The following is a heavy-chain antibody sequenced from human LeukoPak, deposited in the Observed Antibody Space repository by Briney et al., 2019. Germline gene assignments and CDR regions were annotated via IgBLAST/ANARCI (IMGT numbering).Heavy chain of an antibody. J-gene: IGHJ4*02. CDR2: ISYDGSNK. V-gene: IGHV3-30*18. D-gene: IGHD1-14*01. CDR1: GFTFSSYG. CDR3: AKLPPRQDYFDY. Sequence: GGSLRLSCAASGFTFSSYGMHWVRQAPGKGLEWVAVISYDGSNKYYADSVKGRFTISRDNSKNTLYLQMNSLRAEDTAVYYCAKLPPRQDYFDYWGQGTLVTVSS.